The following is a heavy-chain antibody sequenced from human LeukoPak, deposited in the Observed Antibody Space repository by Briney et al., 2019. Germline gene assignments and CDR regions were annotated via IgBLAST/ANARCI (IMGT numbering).Heavy chain of an antibody. CDR3: ARDPPREATIWAFDI. V-gene: IGHV1-18*03. D-gene: IGHD2-21*01. CDR1: GYTFTSYG. J-gene: IGHJ3*02. CDR2: SSSYNGQT. Sequence: GASVKVSCKASGYTFTSYGITWQRQAPAQGLEWMGWSSSYNGQTNYVKKFQGRVTMTADTSTSTAYMELRSLTSDDMAVYYCARDPPREATIWAFDIWGQGTMVTVSS.